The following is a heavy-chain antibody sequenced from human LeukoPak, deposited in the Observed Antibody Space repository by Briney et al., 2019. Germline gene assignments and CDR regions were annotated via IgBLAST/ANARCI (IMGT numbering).Heavy chain of an antibody. Sequence: GGSLRPSCAASGFTFSSYAMHWVRQAPGKGLEYVSAISSNGGSTYYANSVKGRFTISRDNSKNTLYLQMGSLRAEDMAVYYCARVPRQRYYFDYWGQGTLVTVSS. V-gene: IGHV3-64*01. CDR3: ARVPRQRYYFDY. CDR2: ISSNGGST. D-gene: IGHD6-25*01. CDR1: GFTFSSYA. J-gene: IGHJ4*02.